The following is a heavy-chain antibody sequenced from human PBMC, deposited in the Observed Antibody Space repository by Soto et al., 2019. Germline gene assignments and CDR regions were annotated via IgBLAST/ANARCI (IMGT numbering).Heavy chain of an antibody. J-gene: IGHJ6*02. CDR3: TTAMVRGAKRKDKYYYYGMDV. CDR2: IKSKTDGGTT. V-gene: IGHV3-15*07. CDR1: GFTFSNAW. Sequence: GGSLRLSCAASGFTFSNAWMNWVRQAPGKGLEWVGRIKSKTDGGTTDYAAPVKGRFTISRDDSKNTLYLQMNSLKTEDTAVYYCTTAMVRGAKRKDKYYYYGMDVWGQGTTVTVSS. D-gene: IGHD3-10*01.